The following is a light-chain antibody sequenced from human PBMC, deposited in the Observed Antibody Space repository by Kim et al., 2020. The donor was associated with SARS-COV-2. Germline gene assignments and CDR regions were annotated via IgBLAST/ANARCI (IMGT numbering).Light chain of an antibody. CDR3: QQYNLYPLT. V-gene: IGKV1-5*01. CDR1: LSISRL. Sequence: SSLVDLVTIPFRARLSISRLLCWYHQTPGEAPKRLLSDASTLQGGVPSRFSGSGSGTQFTLSITSLQPDDFATYYCQQYNLYPLTFVGGTKVDIK. CDR2: DAS. J-gene: IGKJ4*01.